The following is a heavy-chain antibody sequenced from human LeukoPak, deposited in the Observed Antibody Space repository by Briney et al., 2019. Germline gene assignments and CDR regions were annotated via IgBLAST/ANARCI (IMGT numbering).Heavy chain of an antibody. CDR1: GGSFSGYY. D-gene: IGHD3-10*01. Sequence: LETLCLTCAVYGGSFSGYYWSWVRQPPGKGREWIGEINHSGSTNYNPSLNSRVTISVDTSNNQLSLKLNSVTAEDTAVYYCARALYGNYFDYWGQGTLVTVSS. CDR3: ARALYGNYFDY. V-gene: IGHV4-34*01. J-gene: IGHJ4*02. CDR2: INHSGST.